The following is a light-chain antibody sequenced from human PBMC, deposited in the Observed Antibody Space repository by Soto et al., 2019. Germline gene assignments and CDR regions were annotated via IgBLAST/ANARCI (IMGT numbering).Light chain of an antibody. V-gene: IGKV3D-20*02. CDR3: QQRSNLFT. Sequence: VLTQSPGTLSLSPGERAAISCRASQSISSSYLAWYQHKPGQAPRLLIYGASSRATGIPHRFSGSGSGTDFTLTISRLEPEDCGVYYCQQRSNLFTFGPGTKVDIK. CDR1: QSISSSY. J-gene: IGKJ3*01. CDR2: GAS.